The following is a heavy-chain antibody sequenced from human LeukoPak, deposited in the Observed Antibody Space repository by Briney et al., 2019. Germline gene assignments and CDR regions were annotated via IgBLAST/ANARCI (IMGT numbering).Heavy chain of an antibody. CDR2: VYYSGST. J-gene: IGHJ4*02. D-gene: IGHD2/OR15-2a*01. V-gene: IGHV4-39*07. CDR3: ARGSISCGLYACFDY. Sequence: PSETLSLTCTVSGGSISSSSYYWGWIRQPPGKGLEWIGSVYYSGSTYYNPSLKSRVTISVDTSKNQFSLKLSSVTAADTAVYYCARGSISCGLYACFDYWGQGTLVTVSS. CDR1: GGSISSSSYY.